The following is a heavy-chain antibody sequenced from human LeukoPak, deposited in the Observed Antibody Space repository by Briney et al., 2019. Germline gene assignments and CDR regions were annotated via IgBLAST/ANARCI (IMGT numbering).Heavy chain of an antibody. J-gene: IGHJ5*02. D-gene: IGHD5-12*01. CDR1: RGSICSSSYY. CDR3: ARHRSSGYSGYDKFIPANWFDP. V-gene: IGHV4-39*01. Sequence: PSETLSLTCTVSRGSICSSSYYWGWIRQPPGRGLEWIGSIYYRVSTYYHPSLKSRVTISVDTSKNQFSLKLSSVTAADTAVYYCARHRSSGYSGYDKFIPANWFDPWGQGTLVTVSS. CDR2: IYYRVST.